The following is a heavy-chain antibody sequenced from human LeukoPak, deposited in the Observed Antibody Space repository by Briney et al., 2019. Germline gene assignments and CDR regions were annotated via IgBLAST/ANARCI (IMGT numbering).Heavy chain of an antibody. D-gene: IGHD6-19*01. V-gene: IGHV3-23*01. CDR1: GFTFSSYA. CDR3: AKDSKAVAGTRYFQH. CDR2: ISGSGGST. Sequence: GGSLRLSCAASGFTFSSYAMSWVRQAPGKGLEWVSAISGSGGSTYYADSVKGRFTISRDNSKNTLYLQMNGLRAEDTAVYYCAKDSKAVAGTRYFQHWGQGTLVTVSS. J-gene: IGHJ1*01.